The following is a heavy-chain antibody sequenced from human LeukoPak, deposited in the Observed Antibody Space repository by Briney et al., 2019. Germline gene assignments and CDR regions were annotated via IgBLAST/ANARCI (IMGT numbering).Heavy chain of an antibody. Sequence: PSETLSLTCTVSGGSISSGGYYWSWIRQHPGKGLEWIGYIYYSGSTYYNPSLKSRVTISVDTSKNQFSLKLSSVTAADTAVYYCARSLRGAAHHFDYWGQGTLVTVSS. CDR3: ARSLRGAAHHFDY. J-gene: IGHJ4*02. CDR2: IYYSGST. D-gene: IGHD6-6*01. CDR1: GGSISSGGYY. V-gene: IGHV4-31*03.